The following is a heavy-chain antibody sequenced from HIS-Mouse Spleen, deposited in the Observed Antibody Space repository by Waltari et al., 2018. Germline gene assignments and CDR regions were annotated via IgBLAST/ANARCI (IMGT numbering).Heavy chain of an antibody. CDR3: ARNTYYYGSRGYFDY. CDR2: IYYSGST. D-gene: IGHD3-10*01. CDR1: GGSISSSSYY. Sequence: QLQLQESGPGLVKPSETLSLTCTVSGGSISSSSYYWGWTRHPPGKGLEWIGSIYYSGSTYYNPSLKSRVTISVDTSKNQFSLKLSSVTAADTAVYYCARNTYYYGSRGYFDYWGQGTLVTVSS. V-gene: IGHV4-39*07. J-gene: IGHJ4*02.